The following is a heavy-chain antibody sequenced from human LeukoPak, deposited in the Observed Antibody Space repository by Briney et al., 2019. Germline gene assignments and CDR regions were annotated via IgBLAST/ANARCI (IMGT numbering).Heavy chain of an antibody. CDR1: GYTFTSYG. V-gene: IGHV1-18*01. D-gene: IGHD2-2*01. J-gene: IGHJ4*02. Sequence: ASVKVSCKASGYTFTSYGIRWVRQPPGQGLEWMGWISAYNGNTNYAQKLQGRVTMTTDTSTSTAYMELRSLRSDDTAVYYCARDQGSRSGWPFDYWGQGTLVTVSS. CDR2: ISAYNGNT. CDR3: ARDQGSRSGWPFDY.